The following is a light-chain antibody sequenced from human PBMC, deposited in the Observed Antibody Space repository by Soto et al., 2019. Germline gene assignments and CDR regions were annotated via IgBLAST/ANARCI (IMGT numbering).Light chain of an antibody. CDR3: QKYNSAPRA. V-gene: IGKV1-27*01. CDR1: QGISNY. J-gene: IGKJ1*01. Sequence: DIQMTQSPSSLSASVGDRVTISCRASQGISNYLAWYHQEPGKVPKLLIYAASTLQSGVPSRFSGSGSGTDFTLTISILQPEDVATYYCQKYNSAPRAFGQGTKVEIK. CDR2: AAS.